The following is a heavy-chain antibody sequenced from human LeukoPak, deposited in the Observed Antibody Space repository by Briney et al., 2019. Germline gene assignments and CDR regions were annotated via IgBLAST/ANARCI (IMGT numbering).Heavy chain of an antibody. J-gene: IGHJ4*02. Sequence: GGSLRLSCTASGFTFGDFAMSWVRPAPGKGLEWVGFIRSKAYGGTTEYAASVKGRFTISRDDSKSIAYLQMNSLKTEDTAVYYCTSHLVVVALFDYWGQGTLVTVSS. V-gene: IGHV3-49*04. CDR2: IRSKAYGGTT. CDR1: GFTFGDFA. CDR3: TSHLVVVALFDY. D-gene: IGHD3-22*01.